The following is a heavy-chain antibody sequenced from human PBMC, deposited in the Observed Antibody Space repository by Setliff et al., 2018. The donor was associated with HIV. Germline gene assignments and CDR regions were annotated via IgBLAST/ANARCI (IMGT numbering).Heavy chain of an antibody. CDR2: INHSGGT. D-gene: IGHD7-27*01. Sequence: SETLSLTCAVYGRSFIGYYWNWIRQSPGKGLEWIGEINHSGGTNYNPSLKSRVTMSIDTSKNQFSLNVSSVTAADTAVYYCARGWGHDGFDFWGQGTMVTVSS. J-gene: IGHJ3*01. CDR1: GRSFIGYY. V-gene: IGHV4-34*01. CDR3: ARGWGHDGFDF.